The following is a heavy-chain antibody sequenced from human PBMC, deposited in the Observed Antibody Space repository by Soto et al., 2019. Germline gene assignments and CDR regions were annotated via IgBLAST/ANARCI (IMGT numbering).Heavy chain of an antibody. J-gene: IGHJ6*02. CDR1: GFTFNTYW. D-gene: IGHD3-10*01. CDR3: TRVVRFGSAEYSYSYGMDV. Sequence: EVQLVESGGGLVQPGGSLRLSCAASGFTFNTYWMHWVRQAPGKGLVWVSRANSDGSSTTYADSAKGRFTISRDNARNTLYLQMNSLRAEDTAVYYCTRVVRFGSAEYSYSYGMDVWGQGTTVTVSS. CDR2: ANSDGSST. V-gene: IGHV3-74*03.